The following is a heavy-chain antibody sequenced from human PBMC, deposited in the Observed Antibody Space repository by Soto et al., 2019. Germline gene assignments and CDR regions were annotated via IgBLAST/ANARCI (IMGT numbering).Heavy chain of an antibody. J-gene: IGHJ5*02. CDR2: IKQDGSEK. D-gene: IGHD3-3*01. V-gene: IGHV3-7*01. Sequence: EVQLVESGGGLVQPGGSLRLSCAASGFTFSSYWMSWVRQAPGKGLEWVANIKQDGSEKYYVDSVKGRFTISRDNAKNSLYLQMNSLRAEDTAVYYCARLREGDYDFWSGYTNWFDPWGQGTLVTVSS. CDR3: ARLREGDYDFWSGYTNWFDP. CDR1: GFTFSSYW.